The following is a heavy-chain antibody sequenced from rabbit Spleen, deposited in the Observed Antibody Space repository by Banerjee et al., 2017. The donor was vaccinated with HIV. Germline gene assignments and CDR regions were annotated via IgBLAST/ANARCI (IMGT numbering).Heavy chain of an antibody. CDR1: GFSFSDREV. D-gene: IGHD8-1*01. V-gene: IGHV1S45*01. CDR3: ARDAGTSFSTYGMDL. Sequence: QEQLVESGGGLVKPEGSLTLTCKASGFSFSDREVMCWVRQAPGKGLEWIACINAATGKPVYATWAKGRFTISRTSSTTVTLRMTSLTVADTATYFCARDAGTSFSTYGMDLWGPGTLVTVS. CDR2: INAATGKP. J-gene: IGHJ6*01.